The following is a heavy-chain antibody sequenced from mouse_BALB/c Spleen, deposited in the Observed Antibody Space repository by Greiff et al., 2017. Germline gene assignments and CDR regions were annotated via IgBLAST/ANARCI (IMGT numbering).Heavy chain of an antibody. J-gene: IGHJ2*01. CDR2: INPSNGGT. CDR3: LTGFDY. CDR1: GYTFTSYY. D-gene: IGHD4-1*01. V-gene: IGHV1S81*02. Sequence: QVQLQQSGAELVKPGASVKLSCTASGYTFTSYYMYWVKQRPGQGLEWIGEINPSNGGTNFNEKFTSKATLTVDKSSSTAYMQLRSLTSEDSAVYYCLTGFDYWGQGTTLTVSS.